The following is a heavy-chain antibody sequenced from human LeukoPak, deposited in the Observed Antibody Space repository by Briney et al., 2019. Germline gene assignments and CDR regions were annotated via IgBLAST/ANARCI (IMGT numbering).Heavy chain of an antibody. Sequence: PGGSLRLSCAASGFTLRNYAMTWVRQAPGKGLEWVSTFSGSSIRTYYADSVKGRFAISRDNSENTLYLQMNSLKAEDTAVYYCAKRAREARNSDFDYWGQGTLVTVSS. CDR2: FSGSSIRT. CDR1: GFTLRNYA. CDR3: AKRAREARNSDFDY. V-gene: IGHV3-23*01. D-gene: IGHD1-26*01. J-gene: IGHJ4*02.